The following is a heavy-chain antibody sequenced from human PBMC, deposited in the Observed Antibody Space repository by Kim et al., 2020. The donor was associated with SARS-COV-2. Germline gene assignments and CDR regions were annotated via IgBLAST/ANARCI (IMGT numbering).Heavy chain of an antibody. D-gene: IGHD1-7*01. CDR1: GFTFNEYG. J-gene: IGHJ3*02. CDR2: INWNGGSP. V-gene: IGHV3-20*04. CDR3: AREDWELGSPLDI. Sequence: GGSLRLSCAASGFTFNEYGVSWVRQVPGKGLEWVSAINWNGGSPVYADSVKGRFIVSRDNAKNSLYLEMNSLRADDTAVYYCAREDWELGSPLDIWGQGTLVTVSS.